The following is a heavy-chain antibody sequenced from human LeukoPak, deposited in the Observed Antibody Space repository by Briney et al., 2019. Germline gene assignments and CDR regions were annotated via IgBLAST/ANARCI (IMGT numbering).Heavy chain of an antibody. CDR3: ARDTTMVRGVIIGWFDP. Sequence: GASVKVSCKASGYTFTSYAMHWVRQARGQRLEWMGWINAGNGNTKYSQKFQGRVTITRDTSASTAYMELSSLRSEDTAVYYCARDTTMVRGVIIGWFDPWGQGTLATVSS. D-gene: IGHD3-10*01. J-gene: IGHJ5*02. CDR2: INAGNGNT. V-gene: IGHV1-3*01. CDR1: GYTFTSYA.